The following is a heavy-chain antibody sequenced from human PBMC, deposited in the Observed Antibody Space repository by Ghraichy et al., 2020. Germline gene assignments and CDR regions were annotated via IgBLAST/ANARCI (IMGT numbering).Heavy chain of an antibody. CDR3: ASIAVLLGYYYYGMDV. D-gene: IGHD2-21*01. J-gene: IGHJ6*02. V-gene: IGHV4-39*01. CDR2: IYYSGST. Sequence: GSLRLSCTVSGGSISSSSYYWGWIRQPPGKGLEWIGSIYYSGSTYYNPSLKSRVTISVDTSKNQFSLKLSSVTAADTAVYYCASIAVLLGYYYYGMDVWGQGTTVTVSS. CDR1: GGSISSSSYY.